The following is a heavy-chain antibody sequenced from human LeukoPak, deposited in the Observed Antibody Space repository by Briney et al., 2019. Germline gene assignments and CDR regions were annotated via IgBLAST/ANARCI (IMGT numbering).Heavy chain of an antibody. J-gene: IGHJ4*02. CDR2: ISYDGSNK. CDR3: ARDQGIAVAGTLGY. Sequence: GGSLRLSCAASGFTFSNYWMSWVRQAPGKGLEWVAVISYDGSNKYYADSVKGRFTISRDNSKNTLYLQMNSLRAEDTAVYYCARDQGIAVAGTLGYWGQGTLVTVSS. V-gene: IGHV3-30-3*01. CDR1: GFTFSNYW. D-gene: IGHD6-19*01.